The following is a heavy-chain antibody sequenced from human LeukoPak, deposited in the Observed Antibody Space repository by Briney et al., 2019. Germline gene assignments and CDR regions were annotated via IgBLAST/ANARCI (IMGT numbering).Heavy chain of an antibody. V-gene: IGHV1-18*01. CDR1: GYTFTSYG. CDR2: ISDYNGNT. Sequence: ASVKVSCKASGYTFTSYGISWVRQAPGQGLEWMGWISDYNGNTNYAQKLQGRVTMTTDTSTSTAYMELRSLRSDDTAVYYCAREGGSSVLSSWFDPWGQGTLVTVSS. CDR3: AREGGSSVLSSWFDP. J-gene: IGHJ5*02. D-gene: IGHD6-6*01.